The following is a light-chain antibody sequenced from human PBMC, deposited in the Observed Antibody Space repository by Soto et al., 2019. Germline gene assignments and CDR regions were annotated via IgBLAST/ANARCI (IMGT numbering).Light chain of an antibody. Sequence: QSALTQPASVSGAPGQSIPISCTGTSSDVGGYNYVSWYQQHPGKAPKPMIYDVSNRPSGVSNRFSGSKSGNTASPTISGLQAEDEADYYCSSYTSSSTPFVFGTG. V-gene: IGLV2-14*01. J-gene: IGLJ1*01. CDR3: SSYTSSSTPFV. CDR2: DVS. CDR1: SSDVGGYNY.